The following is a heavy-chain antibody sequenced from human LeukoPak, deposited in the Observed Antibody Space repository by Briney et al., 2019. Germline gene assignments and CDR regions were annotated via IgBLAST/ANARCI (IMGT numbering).Heavy chain of an antibody. CDR3: ARRAANLLYNWFDP. CDR2: IIPIFGTA. D-gene: IGHD2-15*01. Sequence: SVKVSCKASGGTFISYAISWVRQAPGQGLEWMGGIIPIFGTANYAQKFQGRVTITADESTSTAYMELSSLRSENTAVYYCARRAANLLYNWFDPWGQGTLVTVSS. J-gene: IGHJ5*02. V-gene: IGHV1-69*13. CDR1: GGTFISYA.